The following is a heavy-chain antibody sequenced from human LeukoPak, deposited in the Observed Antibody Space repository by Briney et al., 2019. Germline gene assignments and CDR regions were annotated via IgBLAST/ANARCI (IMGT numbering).Heavy chain of an antibody. D-gene: IGHD2-15*01. CDR1: GYTFTSYG. Sequence: ASVKVSCKASGYTFTSYGISWVRQAPGQGLERMGWISAYNGNTNYAQKLQGRVTMTTDTSTSTAYMELRSLRSDDTAVYYCARDRLAIVVVVAAISDWFDPWGQGTLVTASS. CDR2: ISAYNGNT. V-gene: IGHV1-18*01. J-gene: IGHJ5*02. CDR3: ARDRLAIVVVVAAISDWFDP.